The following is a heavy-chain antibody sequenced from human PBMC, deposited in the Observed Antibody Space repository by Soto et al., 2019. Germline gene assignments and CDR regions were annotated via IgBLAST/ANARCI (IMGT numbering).Heavy chain of an antibody. CDR3: ARDNGYSYGYTLDH. CDR2: IYYSGST. D-gene: IGHD5-18*01. Sequence: SETPSPTCTVSRGSLSSYYWGWVRPPPGKGLEWIGYIYYSGSTNYNPSLKSRVTISVDTSKNQFSLKLSSVTAADTAVYYCARDNGYSYGYTLDHWGQGTLVTVSS. J-gene: IGHJ4*02. CDR1: RGSLSSYY. V-gene: IGHV4-59*01.